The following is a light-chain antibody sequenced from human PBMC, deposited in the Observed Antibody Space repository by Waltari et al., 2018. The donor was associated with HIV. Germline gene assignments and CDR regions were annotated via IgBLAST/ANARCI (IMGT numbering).Light chain of an antibody. J-gene: IGKJ1*01. CDR2: WAS. V-gene: IGKV4-1*01. CDR1: QSILYSANNKNY. CDR3: QQYYSTPWT. Sequence: DIVMIQSPDSLTVSLGERATINCKSSQSILYSANNKNYLTWYQQKPGQPPKLLIYWASTRESGVPDRFSGSGSGTDFTLTISSLQAEDVAVYYCQQYYSTPWTF.